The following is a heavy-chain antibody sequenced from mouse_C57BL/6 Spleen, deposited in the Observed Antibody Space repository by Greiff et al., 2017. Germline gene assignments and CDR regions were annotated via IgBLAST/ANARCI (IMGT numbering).Heavy chain of an antibody. J-gene: IGHJ2*01. CDR2: ISYSGST. Sequence: EVQGVESGPGMVKPSQSLSLTCTVTGYSITSGYDWHWIRHFPGNKLEWMGYISYSGSTNYNPSLKSRISITHDTSKNHFFLKLNSVTTEDTATYYCARGNGNYGCLDYWGQGTTLTVSS. D-gene: IGHD2-1*01. V-gene: IGHV3-1*01. CDR1: GYSITSGYD. CDR3: ARGNGNYGCLDY.